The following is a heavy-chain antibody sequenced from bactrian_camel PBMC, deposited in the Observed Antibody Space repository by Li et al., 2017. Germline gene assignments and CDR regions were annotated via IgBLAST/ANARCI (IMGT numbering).Heavy chain of an antibody. Sequence: HVQLVESGGGSVQAGGSLRLSCVASGVSYWRYCMGWFRQAPGEEREGVAGFERDGLTQYADSVGGRFTISKDNYKNTLYLQMNSLNPEDTAVYYCATGIVMVPARTNFVRGQGTQVTVS. CDR2: FERDGLT. V-gene: IGHV3S55*01. CDR1: GVSYWRYC. D-gene: IGHD3*01. CDR3: ATGIVMVPARTNFV. J-gene: IGHJ4*01.